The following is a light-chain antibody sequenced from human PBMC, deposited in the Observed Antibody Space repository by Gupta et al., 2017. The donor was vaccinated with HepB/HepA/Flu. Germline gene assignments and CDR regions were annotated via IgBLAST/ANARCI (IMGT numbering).Light chain of an antibody. CDR1: WSNIGDNT. Sequence: QSLVTQPPSGSEAPRQRVTISCSGSWSNIGDNTLNWYQQLPAKAPKLLIFYDDRRPSGVSARVSAYTSATNAAPHTSGLQSEEEADDYWADSDASINVFVFGGGTKITVL. CDR3: ADSDASINVFV. V-gene: IGLV1-36*01. J-gene: IGLJ3*02. CDR2: YDD.